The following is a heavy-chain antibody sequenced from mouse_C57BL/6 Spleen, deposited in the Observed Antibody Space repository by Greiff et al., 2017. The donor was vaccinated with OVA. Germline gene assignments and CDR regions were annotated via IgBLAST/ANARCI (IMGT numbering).Heavy chain of an antibody. CDR3: ARSPRSNLDY. D-gene: IGHD2-5*01. CDR2: IYPGRGST. Sequence: QVQLQQPGAELVKPGASVKMSCKASGYTFTSYWITWVKQRPGQGLEWIGDIYPGRGSTNYNEKFKSKATLTVDTSSSTAYMQRSSLTSEDAAVYYCARSPRSNLDYWGQGTTLTVSS. V-gene: IGHV1-55*01. CDR1: GYTFTSYW. J-gene: IGHJ2*01.